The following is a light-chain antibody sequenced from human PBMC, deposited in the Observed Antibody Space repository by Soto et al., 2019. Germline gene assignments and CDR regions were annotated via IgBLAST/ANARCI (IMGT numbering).Light chain of an antibody. CDR1: ESVHRN. CDR3: QHYSNWPPT. CDR2: YAS. Sequence: EMVMTQSPATLYVSPGERDTLSCRASESVHRNLAWYQQKPGQGPSLLIFYASTRATGLPDRFTGSGSGTEFTLTISSLQSEDSGVYHCQHYSNWPPTFGPGTKVEIK. V-gene: IGKV3-15*01. J-gene: IGKJ3*01.